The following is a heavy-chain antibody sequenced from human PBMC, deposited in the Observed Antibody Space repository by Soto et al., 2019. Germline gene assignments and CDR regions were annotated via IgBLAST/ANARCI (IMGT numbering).Heavy chain of an antibody. D-gene: IGHD2-2*01. CDR2: IAYDGSNK. Sequence: QVQLVESGGGVFQPGRSLRLSCAASGFTFSSYGMHWVRQAPGKGLEWVAVIAYDGSNKYYADSVKGRFTISRDNSKNTLYLQLNSLRAEDTAVYYCAKTVIDVPAAYYYYGMDVWVQGTTVTVSS. J-gene: IGHJ6*02. CDR1: GFTFSSYG. V-gene: IGHV3-30*18. CDR3: AKTVIDVPAAYYYYGMDV.